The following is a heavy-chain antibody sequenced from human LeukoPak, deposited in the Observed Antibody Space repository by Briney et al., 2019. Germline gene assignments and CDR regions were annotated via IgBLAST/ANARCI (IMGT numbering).Heavy chain of an antibody. CDR3: ARDLNYYGSGSYYFQIGDYYYYGRDV. CDR1: GYTFTSYG. Sequence: GASVKVSCKASGYTFTSYGISWVRQAPGQGLEWMGWINPNSGGTNYAQKFQGWVTMTRDTSISTAYMELSRLRSDDTAVYYCARDLNYYGSGSYYFQIGDYYYYGRDVWGQGTTVTVSS. CDR2: INPNSGGT. V-gene: IGHV1-2*04. J-gene: IGHJ6*02. D-gene: IGHD3-10*01.